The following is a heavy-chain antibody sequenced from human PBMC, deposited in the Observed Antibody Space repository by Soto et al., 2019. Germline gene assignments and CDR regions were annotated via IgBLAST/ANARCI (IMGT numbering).Heavy chain of an antibody. J-gene: IGHJ4*02. D-gene: IGHD2-15*01. CDR3: ARVLGGNFDY. CDR1: GGSFSGYY. CDR2: INHSGST. Sequence: SETLSLTCAVYGGSFSGYYWSWIRQPPGKGLEWIGEINHSGSTNYNPSLKSRVTISVDTSKNQFSLKLSSVTAADTAVYYCARVLGGNFDYWGRGTLVTVSS. V-gene: IGHV4-34*01.